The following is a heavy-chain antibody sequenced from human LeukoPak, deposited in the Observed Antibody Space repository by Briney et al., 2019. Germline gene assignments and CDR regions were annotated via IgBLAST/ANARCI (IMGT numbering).Heavy chain of an antibody. CDR3: AKGVGARDY. Sequence: GGSLRPSFAASGFTFSSYAMSWVRQAQGKGLEWVSAISGSGGSTYYPDSMKGRFNISRDNSKNTLYLQMNSLRAEDTAVYYCAKGVGARDYWGQGTLVTVSS. J-gene: IGHJ4*02. D-gene: IGHD1-26*01. CDR1: GFTFSSYA. V-gene: IGHV3-23*01. CDR2: ISGSGGST.